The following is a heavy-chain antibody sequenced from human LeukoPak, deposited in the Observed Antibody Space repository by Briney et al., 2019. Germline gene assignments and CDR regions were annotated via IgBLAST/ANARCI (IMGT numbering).Heavy chain of an antibody. CDR3: ARYYYGCDY. J-gene: IGHJ4*02. CDR2: TYYRSKRHK. D-gene: IGHD3-10*01. V-gene: IGHV6-1*01. Sequence: SHTLPLTCAISGDSVSSNNAAWNWITQSPSRGLDGLGRTYYRSKRHKEYALYVRSRISSNADTSKHQSSLQLNSVTPEETAVYYWARYYYGCDYWGQGTLVTVSS. CDR1: GDSVSSNNAA.